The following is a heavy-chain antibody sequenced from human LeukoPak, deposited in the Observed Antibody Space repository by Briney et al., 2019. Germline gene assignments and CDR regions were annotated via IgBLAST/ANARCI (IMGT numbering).Heavy chain of an antibody. CDR2: ISGGGSST. V-gene: IGHV3-23*01. Sequence: GGPLRLSCAASGFTFSSYSMNWVRQAPGKGLEWVSGISGGGSSTYYADSVKGRFTISRDNSKNTLYLQMNSLRAEDTAVYYCAKGPGYSYGPASLYYYYYMDVWGKGTTVTVSS. CDR1: GFTFSSYS. CDR3: AKGPGYSYGPASLYYYYYMDV. J-gene: IGHJ6*03. D-gene: IGHD5-18*01.